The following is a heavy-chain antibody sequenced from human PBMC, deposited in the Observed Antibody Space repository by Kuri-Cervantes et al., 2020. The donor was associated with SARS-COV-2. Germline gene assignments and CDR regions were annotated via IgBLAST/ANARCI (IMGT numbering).Heavy chain of an antibody. Sequence: ASVLVTCKASSYISISYGISWVRQAPGQGLEWMGWISAYNGNTNYAQKLQGRVTMTTDTSTSTAYMELKSLRSDDTAVYYCARDHHLYPDYGSGSYGYMDVWGKGTTVTVSS. J-gene: IGHJ6*03. CDR2: ISAYNGNT. CDR1: SYISISYG. CDR3: ARDHHLYPDYGSGSYGYMDV. V-gene: IGHV1-18*01. D-gene: IGHD3-10*01.